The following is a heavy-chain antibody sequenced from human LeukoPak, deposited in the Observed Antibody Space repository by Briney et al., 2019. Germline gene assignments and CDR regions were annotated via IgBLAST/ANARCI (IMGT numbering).Heavy chain of an antibody. J-gene: IGHJ3*02. V-gene: IGHV1-69*04. CDR1: GGTFSSYA. Sequence: SVKVSCKASGGTFSSYAISWVRQAPGQGLEWMGRIIPILGIANYAQKFQGRVTITADKSTSTAYMELSSLRSEDTAVYYCARLLLRVLDAFGIWGQGTMVTVSS. CDR2: IIPILGIA. CDR3: ARLLLRVLDAFGI. D-gene: IGHD2-15*01.